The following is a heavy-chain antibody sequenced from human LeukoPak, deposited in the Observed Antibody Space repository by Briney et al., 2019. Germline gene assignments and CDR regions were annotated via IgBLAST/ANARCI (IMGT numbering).Heavy chain of an antibody. CDR3: ARVRGNITMIVVVITLDAFDI. Sequence: PSETLSLTCAVSGGSISSGGYSWSWIRQPPGKGLEWIGYIYHSGSTYYNPSLKSRVTISVDRSKNQFSLKLSSVTAADTAVYYCARVRGNITMIVVVITLDAFDIWGQGTMVTVSS. V-gene: IGHV4-30-2*01. D-gene: IGHD3-22*01. CDR2: IYHSGST. J-gene: IGHJ3*02. CDR1: GGSISSGGYS.